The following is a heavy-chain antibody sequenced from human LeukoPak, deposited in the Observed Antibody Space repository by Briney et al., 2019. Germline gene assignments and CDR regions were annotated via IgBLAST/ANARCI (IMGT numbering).Heavy chain of an antibody. CDR2: IIPILGIA. V-gene: IGHV1-69*04. J-gene: IGHJ4*02. CDR3: ARGTDIVVVPAASPFDY. CDR1: GGTFSSYA. D-gene: IGHD2-2*01. Sequence: SVKVSCKASGGTFSSYAISWVRQAPGQGLEWMGRIIPILGIANYAQKFQGRVTITADKSTSTAYMELSSLRSEDTAVYYCARGTDIVVVPAASPFDYWGQGTLVTVSS.